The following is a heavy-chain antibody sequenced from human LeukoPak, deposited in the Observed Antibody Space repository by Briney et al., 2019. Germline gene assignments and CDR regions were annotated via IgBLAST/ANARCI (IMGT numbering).Heavy chain of an antibody. D-gene: IGHD5-24*01. J-gene: IGHJ4*02. Sequence: PSETLSLTCTVSGGSISSGSYYWSWIRQPAGKGLEWIGRIYTSGSTHYNPSLKSRVTISVDTSKNQFSLRLSSVTAADTAVYYCARSRRWLQPTHFDYWGQGTLVTVSS. CDR2: IYTSGST. CDR3: ARSRRWLQPTHFDY. V-gene: IGHV4-61*02. CDR1: GGSISSGSYY.